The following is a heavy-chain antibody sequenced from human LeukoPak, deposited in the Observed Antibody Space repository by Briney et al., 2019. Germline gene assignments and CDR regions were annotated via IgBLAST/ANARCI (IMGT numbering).Heavy chain of an antibody. CDR3: AKLGYFDTAMVFES. D-gene: IGHD5-18*01. CDR1: GFTFRSFA. V-gene: IGHV3-30*18. J-gene: IGHJ4*02. CDR2: ISFDGSFR. Sequence: PGGSLRLSCAASGFTFRSFAMHWVRQAPGKGLEWVADISFDGSFRYYADSVKGRFTISRDNSKNTVYLQMSSLRTEDTAVYYCAKLGYFDTAMVFESWGQGTLVTVSS.